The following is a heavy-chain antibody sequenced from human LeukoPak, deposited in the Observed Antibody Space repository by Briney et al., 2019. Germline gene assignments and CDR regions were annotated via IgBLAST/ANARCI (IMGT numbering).Heavy chain of an antibody. CDR2: IKQDGSEK. CDR1: GFTFSSYR. D-gene: IGHD3-22*01. V-gene: IGHV3-7*01. CDR3: AREGYDSSGSWGYYYYYMDV. Sequence: PGGSLRLSCAASGFTFSSYRMSWVRPAPGKGLEWVANIKQDGSEKYYVDSVKGRFTISRDNAKNSLYLQMNSLRAEDTAVYYCAREGYDSSGSWGYYYYYMDVWGKGTTVTVSS. J-gene: IGHJ6*03.